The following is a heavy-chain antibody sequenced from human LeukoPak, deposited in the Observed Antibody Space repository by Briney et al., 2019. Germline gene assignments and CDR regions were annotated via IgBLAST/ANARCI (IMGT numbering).Heavy chain of an antibody. D-gene: IGHD2-2*01. V-gene: IGHV1-8*03. CDR2: MNPNSGNT. J-gene: IGHJ6*03. CDR3: ARGYSPRCSSTSCYDGYYMDA. CDR1: GYTFTNYA. Sequence: ASVKVSCKASGYTFTNYAIDWVRQAPGQGLEWMGWMNPNSGNTGYAQKFQGRVTITRNTSISTAYMELSSLRSEDTAVYYCARGYSPRCSSTSCYDGYYMDAWGKGTTVTVSS.